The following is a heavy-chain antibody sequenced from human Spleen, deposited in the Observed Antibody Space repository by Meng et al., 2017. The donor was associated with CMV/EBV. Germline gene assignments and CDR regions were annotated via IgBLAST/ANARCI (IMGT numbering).Heavy chain of an antibody. D-gene: IGHD1-26*01. CDR3: ATGTT. Sequence: GASVRVSCKASCYTYSKYVINWVRQGPGRGFEWMGWIRAYNAKADYARKFQDRVSLTMDMSSTTVYLDLGSLTPDDTAIYYCATGTTWGQGALVTVSS. J-gene: IGHJ5*02. CDR2: IRAYNAKA. CDR1: CYTYSKYV. V-gene: IGHV1-18*01.